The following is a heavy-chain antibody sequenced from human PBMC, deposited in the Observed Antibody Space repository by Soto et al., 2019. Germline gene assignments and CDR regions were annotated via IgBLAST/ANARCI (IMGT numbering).Heavy chain of an antibody. CDR2: IIPIFGTA. CDR3: ARVLLTYYYGMDV. V-gene: IGHV1-69*05. Sequence: QVQLVQSGAEVKKPGSSVKVSCKASGGTFSSYAISWVRQAPGQGLEWMGGIIPIFGTANYAQKFQGRVTITSYESASTANIELSSLRSEDTAVYYWARVLLTYYYGMDVWGQWTTVTVSS. D-gene: IGHD3-16*01. CDR1: GGTFSSYA. J-gene: IGHJ6*02.